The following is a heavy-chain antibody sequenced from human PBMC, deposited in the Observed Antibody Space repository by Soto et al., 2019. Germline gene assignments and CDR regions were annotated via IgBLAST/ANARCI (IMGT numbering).Heavy chain of an antibody. CDR3: VKGAGLRYFDWLSSDY. Sequence: PGGSLRLSCSASGFTFSSYARHWVRQAPGKGLEYVSAISSNGGSTYYADSVKGRLTISRDNSKNTLYLQMSSLRAEDTAVYYCVKGAGLRYFDWLSSDYWGQGTLVTVSS. D-gene: IGHD3-9*01. J-gene: IGHJ4*02. CDR2: ISSNGGST. V-gene: IGHV3-64D*06. CDR1: GFTFSSYA.